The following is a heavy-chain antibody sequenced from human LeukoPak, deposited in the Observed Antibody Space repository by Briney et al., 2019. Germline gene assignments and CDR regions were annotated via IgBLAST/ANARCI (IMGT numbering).Heavy chain of an antibody. V-gene: IGHV4-59*07. Sequence: SDTLSLTCTISGGSISNYYGSWIRQPPGKGLEWIGYISYSGFTKYNPSLQSRVTISVDTSKNQFSLKLSSVTAADTAMYFCARSAVATAAGLDYWGQGTLVTVSS. J-gene: IGHJ4*02. CDR3: ARSAVATAAGLDY. CDR2: ISYSGFT. CDR1: GGSISNYY. D-gene: IGHD4-23*01.